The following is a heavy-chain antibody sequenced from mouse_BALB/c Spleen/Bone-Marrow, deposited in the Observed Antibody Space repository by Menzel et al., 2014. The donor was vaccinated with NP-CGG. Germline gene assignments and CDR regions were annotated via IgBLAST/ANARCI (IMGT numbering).Heavy chain of an antibody. Sequence: QVQLKESGAELAKPGASVKMSCKVSGFPFTTYWMHWFKQRPGQGLEWIGYIDPSTGHTEYNQNFKDKATLTADKSSSTAYMQLSSLTSEDSAVYYCARPYRYDKEFAYWGQGTLVTVSA. J-gene: IGHJ3*01. D-gene: IGHD2-14*01. CDR3: ARPYRYDKEFAY. CDR1: GFPFTTYW. V-gene: IGHV1-7*01. CDR2: IDPSTGHT.